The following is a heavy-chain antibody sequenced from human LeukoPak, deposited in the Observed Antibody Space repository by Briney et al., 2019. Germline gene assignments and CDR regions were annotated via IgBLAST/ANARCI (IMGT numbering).Heavy chain of an antibody. Sequence: QAGGSLRLSCAASGFTFSSYAMHWVRQAPGKGLEWVAVISYDGSNKYYADSVKGRFTISRDNSKNTLYLQMNSLRAEDTAVYYCARGERYQLLDYWGQGTLVTVSS. V-gene: IGHV3-30*04. J-gene: IGHJ4*02. CDR1: GFTFSSYA. CDR3: ARGERYQLLDY. CDR2: ISYDGSNK. D-gene: IGHD2-2*01.